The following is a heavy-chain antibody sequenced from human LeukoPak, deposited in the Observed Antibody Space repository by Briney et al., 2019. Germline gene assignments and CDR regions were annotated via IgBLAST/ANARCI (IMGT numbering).Heavy chain of an antibody. CDR1: GDSINSGSYY. V-gene: IGHV4-39*01. J-gene: IGHJ4*02. CDR2: IYYSGST. Sequence: SETLSLTCTVSGDSINSGSYYWVWIRQPPGKGLEWIGSIYYSGSTYYNPSLKSRVTISVDTSKIQFSLRLSSVTAADTAVYYCARLGVFGVVSDSWGQGTLVTVSS. CDR3: ARLGVFGVVSDS. D-gene: IGHD3-3*01.